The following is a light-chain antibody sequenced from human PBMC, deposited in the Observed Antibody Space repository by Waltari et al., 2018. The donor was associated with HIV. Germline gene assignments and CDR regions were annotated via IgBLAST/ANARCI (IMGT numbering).Light chain of an antibody. CDR2: DAS. J-gene: IGKJ2*01. Sequence: EIALAQSPGPLSLSPGERATLSCRASQSISSSLAWYQQKPGRAPRLLIYDASNRATGIPARFSGSGSGTDFTLTISSLEPEDFAVYYCQQRSNRPPKYTFGQGTKLEIK. V-gene: IGKV3-11*01. CDR1: QSISSS. CDR3: QQRSNRPPKYT.